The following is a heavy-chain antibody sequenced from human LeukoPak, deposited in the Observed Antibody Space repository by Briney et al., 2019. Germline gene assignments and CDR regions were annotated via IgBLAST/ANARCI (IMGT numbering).Heavy chain of an antibody. CDR1: GLTFSSYW. Sequence: GGSLRLSCAASGLTFSSYWMSWVRQAPGKGLEWVANIKQDGSEKYYVDSVKGRFTISRDNAKNSLYLQMNSLRAEDTAVYYCARDPRAGHFDYWGQGTLVTVSS. J-gene: IGHJ4*02. V-gene: IGHV3-7*01. D-gene: IGHD6-19*01. CDR2: IKQDGSEK. CDR3: ARDPRAGHFDY.